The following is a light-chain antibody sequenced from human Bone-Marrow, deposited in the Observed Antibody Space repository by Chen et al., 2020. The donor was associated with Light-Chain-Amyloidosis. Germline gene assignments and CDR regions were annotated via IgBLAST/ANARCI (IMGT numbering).Light chain of an antibody. CDR3: SSYTITNTLV. Sequence: QSALPQPASVSGSPGPSITISSTGTSSDVGGDNHVSWYQQHPDKAPKLMIYEVTNRPSWVPDRFSGSKSDNTASMTISGLQTEDEADYFCSSYTITNTLVFGSGTRVTVL. J-gene: IGLJ1*01. CDR1: SSDVGGDNH. CDR2: EVT. V-gene: IGLV2-14*01.